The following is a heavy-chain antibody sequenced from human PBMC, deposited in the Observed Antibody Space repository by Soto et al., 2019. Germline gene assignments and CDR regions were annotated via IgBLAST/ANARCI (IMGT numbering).Heavy chain of an antibody. V-gene: IGHV4-39*01. CDR3: ATPYSSSSKSSRAYYGLDV. CDR1: GGSISSSSYY. Sequence: SETLSRTCTVSGGSISSSSYYWGGIRQPPGKGLEWIGSIYYSGSTYYNPSLKRRVTISVDTSKNRFSLKLSSVTAADTAVYSYATPYSSSSKSSRAYYGLDVWGQGTTVTVSS. D-gene: IGHD6-6*01. CDR2: IYYSGST. J-gene: IGHJ6*02.